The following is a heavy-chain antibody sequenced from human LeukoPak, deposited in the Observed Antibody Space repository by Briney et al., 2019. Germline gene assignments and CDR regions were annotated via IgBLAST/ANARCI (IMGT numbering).Heavy chain of an antibody. CDR2: IYYSGST. CDR3: ARATLPTLNWNGYYFDY. D-gene: IGHD1-1*01. Sequence: SDTLSLTCTVSGGSISSYYWSWIRQPPGKGLEWIGYIYYSGSTNYNPSLKSRVTISVDTSKNQFSLKLSSVTAADTAVYYCARATLPTLNWNGYYFDYWGQGTLVTVSS. J-gene: IGHJ4*02. V-gene: IGHV4-59*01. CDR1: GGSISSYY.